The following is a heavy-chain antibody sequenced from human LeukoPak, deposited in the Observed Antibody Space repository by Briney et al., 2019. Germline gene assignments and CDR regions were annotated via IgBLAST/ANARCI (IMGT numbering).Heavy chain of an antibody. Sequence: PSETLSLTCTVSGGSISSYYWSWIRQPPGKGLEWIGYIYYSGSTNCNPSLKSRVTISVDTSKNQFSLKLSSVTAADTAVYYCARDSGDYVPGYWGQGTLVTVSS. D-gene: IGHD4-17*01. CDR3: ARDSGDYVPGY. CDR1: GGSISSYY. J-gene: IGHJ4*02. V-gene: IGHV4-59*01. CDR2: IYYSGST.